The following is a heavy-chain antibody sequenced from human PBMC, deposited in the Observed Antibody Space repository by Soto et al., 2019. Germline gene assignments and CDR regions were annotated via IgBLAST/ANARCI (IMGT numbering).Heavy chain of an antibody. V-gene: IGHV3-33*01. CDR1: GCTFRTYG. J-gene: IGHJ4*02. CDR2: IWYDASNK. Sequence: VQLVESGGGVVQPGRSLRLSCAASGCTFRTYGMYWVRQAPGKGLEWVAVIWYDASNKYYADSVKGRFTISRDNSENTLYLQMNSLRAEDTAVYYCARGRVDGGELDLWGQGTLVTVSS. CDR3: ARGRVDGGELDL. D-gene: IGHD1-26*01.